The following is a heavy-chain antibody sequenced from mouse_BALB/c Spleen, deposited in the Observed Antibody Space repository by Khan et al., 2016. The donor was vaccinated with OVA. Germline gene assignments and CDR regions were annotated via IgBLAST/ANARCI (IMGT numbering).Heavy chain of an antibody. CDR2: ISYSGNT. CDR1: GDSITSGY. Sequence: VQLQQSGPSLVKPSQTLSLTCSVTGDSITSGYWNWIQKFPGNKLEYMGYISYSGNTYSNPSLKSRISITRVTSKSQYYLQLNSVTTEDTATYNCACELRGFAYWGQGTLVTVSA. CDR3: ACELRGFAY. J-gene: IGHJ3*01. D-gene: IGHD1-1*01. V-gene: IGHV3-8*02.